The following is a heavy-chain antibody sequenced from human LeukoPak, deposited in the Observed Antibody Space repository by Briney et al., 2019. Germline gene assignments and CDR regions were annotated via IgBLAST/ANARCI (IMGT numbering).Heavy chain of an antibody. V-gene: IGHV3-7*01. J-gene: IGHJ4*02. CDR2: INQGGSDK. D-gene: IGHD1-14*01. Sequence: GGSLRLSCAASGFTFSGHWMSWVRQAPGKGLEWVANINQGGSDKYYVDSVKGRFTISRDNANNLLCLQMSSLRGEDTAVYYCTRDRSRAEDDWGQGTLVTVSS. CDR3: TRDRSRAEDD. CDR1: GFTFSGHW.